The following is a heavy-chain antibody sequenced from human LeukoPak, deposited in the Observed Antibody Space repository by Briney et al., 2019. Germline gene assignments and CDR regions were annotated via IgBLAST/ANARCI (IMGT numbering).Heavy chain of an antibody. Sequence: GGSLRLSCAASGFTFSDYFMNWVRQAPGKGLEYVPSISGSSRHIYYADSVKGRFTISRDNTKSSLYLQMNSLRVEDMAVYYCAKPGGGNYFTHNYFHPWGQGTLVAVSS. V-gene: IGHV3-21*01. J-gene: IGHJ5*02. CDR2: ISGSSRHI. D-gene: IGHD1-26*01. CDR1: GFTFSDYF. CDR3: AKPGGGNYFTHNYFHP.